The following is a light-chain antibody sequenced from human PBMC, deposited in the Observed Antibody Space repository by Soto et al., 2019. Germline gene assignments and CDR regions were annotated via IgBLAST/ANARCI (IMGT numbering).Light chain of an antibody. CDR1: SSNVGGYNY. CDR3: CSYAGTYTYVI. Sequence: QSVLTQPRSVSGSPGQSVTLSCAGTSSNVGGYNYVSWYQQYPGKAPRLMIYAVTERPSGVPDRFSGSKSGNTASLTISGLQAEDEADYYCCSYAGTYTYVIFGGGTQLTVL. V-gene: IGLV2-11*01. CDR2: AVT. J-gene: IGLJ2*01.